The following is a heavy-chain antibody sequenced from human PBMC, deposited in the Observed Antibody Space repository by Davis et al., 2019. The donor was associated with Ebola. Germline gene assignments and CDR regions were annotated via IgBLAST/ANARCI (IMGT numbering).Heavy chain of an antibody. CDR1: GFTFSSYE. D-gene: IGHD2-15*01. Sequence: GESLKISCAASGFTFSSYEMNWVRQAPGKGLEWVSYISSSGSTIYYADSVKGRFTISRDNAKNSLYLQMNSLRAEDTAVYYCARYCVVVVAAMVGYYGMDVWGQGTTVTVSS. CDR2: ISSSGSTI. J-gene: IGHJ6*02. CDR3: ARYCVVVVAAMVGYYGMDV. V-gene: IGHV3-48*03.